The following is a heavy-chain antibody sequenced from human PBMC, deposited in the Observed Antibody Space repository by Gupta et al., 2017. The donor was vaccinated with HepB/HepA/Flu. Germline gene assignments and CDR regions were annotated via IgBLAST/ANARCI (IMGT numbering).Heavy chain of an antibody. D-gene: IGHD6-13*01. CDR3: ARESSSGWYGDY. CDR2: ISSSSGTI. J-gene: IGHJ4*02. V-gene: IGHV3-48*02. Sequence: EVQLVESGGGLVQPGGSLRLSCAASGFTFTTNSMNGVRQAPGKGLEWISYISSSSGTIYYADSVKGRFTISRDNAKNSLYLQMNSLRDEDTAMYYCARESSSGWYGDYWGQGTLVTVSS. CDR1: GFTFTTNS.